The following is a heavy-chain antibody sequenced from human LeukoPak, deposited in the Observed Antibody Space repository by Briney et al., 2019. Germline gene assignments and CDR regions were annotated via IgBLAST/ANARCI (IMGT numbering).Heavy chain of an antibody. D-gene: IGHD3-10*01. J-gene: IGHJ4*02. Sequence: ASVKVSCKASGYTFTGYYMHWVRQAPGQGLEWMGWIKPDNGDTNYVQKFQGRVTMTRDTSITTAYMELSLRSDDTAVYYCARDLDYGSGSFSNWGQGAIVTVSS. CDR1: GYTFTGYY. CDR2: IKPDNGDT. CDR3: ARDLDYGSGSFSN. V-gene: IGHV1-2*02.